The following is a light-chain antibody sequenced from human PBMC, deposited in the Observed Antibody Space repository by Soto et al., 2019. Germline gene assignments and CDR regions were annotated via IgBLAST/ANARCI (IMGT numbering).Light chain of an antibody. CDR2: QAS. J-gene: IGKJ3*01. Sequence: DIQMTQSPSTLSASVGDRVTIICRASQNITTWLAWYQRKPDKAPKLLISQASSLESGVPSRFSGTGSGTEFTLTISGLQPDDFASYYCQQYNNSRFTFGPGTKVDMK. CDR3: QQYNNSRFT. CDR1: QNITTW. V-gene: IGKV1-5*03.